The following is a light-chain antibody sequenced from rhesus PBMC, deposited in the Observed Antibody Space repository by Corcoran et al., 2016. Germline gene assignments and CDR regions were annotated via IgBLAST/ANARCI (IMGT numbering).Light chain of an antibody. V-gene: IGKV1-22*01. J-gene: IGKJ3*01. CDR2: KAS. Sequence: DIQMTQSPSSLSASVGDTVTITCRASQSISSWLDWYQQKPGKAPKLLIYKASSLQSGVPSRFSGSGSGTDFTLPISRLQPEDFATYYCLQYSSSLFTFGPGTKLDIK. CDR1: QSISSW. CDR3: LQYSSSLFT.